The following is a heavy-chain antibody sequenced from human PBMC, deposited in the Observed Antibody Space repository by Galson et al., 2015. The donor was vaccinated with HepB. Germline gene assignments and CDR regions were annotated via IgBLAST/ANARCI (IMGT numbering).Heavy chain of an antibody. J-gene: IGHJ3*02. Sequence: SLRLSCAASGFTFSSYAMHGVRQAPGKGLEWVAVISDDGSNKYYADSVKGRFTISRDNSKNTLYPQMNSLRAEDTAVYYCARGRMVRGLTLRYDAFDIWGQGTMVTVSS. D-gene: IGHD3-10*01. CDR1: GFTFSSYA. V-gene: IGHV3-30*04. CDR3: ARGRMVRGLTLRYDAFDI. CDR2: ISDDGSNK.